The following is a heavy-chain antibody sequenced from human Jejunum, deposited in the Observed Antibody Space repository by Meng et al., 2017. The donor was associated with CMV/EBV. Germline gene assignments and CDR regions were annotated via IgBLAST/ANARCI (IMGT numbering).Heavy chain of an antibody. CDR3: ARGGVTGGSDY. V-gene: IGHV3-74*01. J-gene: IGHJ4*02. CDR2: IDGDGSAT. D-gene: IGHD2-21*02. Sequence: SGAAAESTFSRYWMHWVRQAPGKGVGWVSRIDGDGSATGYADSVKGRFTISRDNGKNTLYLQMNSLRVEDTAVYYCARGGVTGGSDYWGQGTLVTVSS. CDR1: ESTFSRYW.